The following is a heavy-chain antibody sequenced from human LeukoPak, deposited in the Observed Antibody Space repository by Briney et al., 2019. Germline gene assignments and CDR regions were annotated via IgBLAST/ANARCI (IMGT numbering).Heavy chain of an antibody. CDR2: ISYDGSNK. J-gene: IGHJ4*02. Sequence: GGSLRLSCAASGFTFSSYGMHWVRQAPGKGLEWVAVISYDGSNKYYADSVKGRFTISRDNSKNTLYLQMNSLRAEDTAVYYCAKDASYYDSSGYSHLDYWGQGTLVTVSS. CDR3: AKDASYYDSSGYSHLDY. V-gene: IGHV3-30*18. D-gene: IGHD3-22*01. CDR1: GFTFSSYG.